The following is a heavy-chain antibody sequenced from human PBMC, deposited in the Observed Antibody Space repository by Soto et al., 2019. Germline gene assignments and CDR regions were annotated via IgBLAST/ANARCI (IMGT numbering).Heavy chain of an antibody. CDR3: ARGPAPVVPAATKFDP. V-gene: IGHV1-2*04. J-gene: IGHJ5*02. CDR2: INPNSGGT. Sequence: ASVKVSCKASGYTFTGYYMHWVRQAPGQGLEWMGWINPNSGGTNYAQKFQGWVTMTRDTSISTAYMELSRLRADDTAVYYGARGPAPVVPAATKFDPWGQGTLVTVSS. D-gene: IGHD2-2*01. CDR1: GYTFTGYY.